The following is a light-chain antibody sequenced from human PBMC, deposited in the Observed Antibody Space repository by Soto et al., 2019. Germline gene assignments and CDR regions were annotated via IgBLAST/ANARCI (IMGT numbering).Light chain of an antibody. J-gene: IGKJ5*01. CDR3: QRYNNWPPTIT. V-gene: IGKV3-15*01. CDR2: DAS. Sequence: EIVMTQSPATLSASTGERATLSCRASQSVSSNLAWYQQKPGQAPRLLIYDASTRATGIPARFSGSGSGTDFTLTISSRQPEDFAVYYCQRYNNWPPTITFGQGTRLDIK. CDR1: QSVSSN.